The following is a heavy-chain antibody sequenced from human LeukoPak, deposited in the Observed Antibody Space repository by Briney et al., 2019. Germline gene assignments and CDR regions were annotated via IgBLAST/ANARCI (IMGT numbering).Heavy chain of an antibody. CDR1: GYTFTSYA. CDR2: IIPIFGTA. V-gene: IGHV1-69*05. CDR3: ARSKFLTGYYFDY. D-gene: IGHD3-9*01. J-gene: IGHJ4*02. Sequence: SVKVSCKASGYTFTSYAMNWVRQAPGQGLEWMGGIIPIFGTANYAQKFQGRVTITTDESTSTAYMELSSLRSEDTAVYYCARSKFLTGYYFDYWGQGTLVTVSS.